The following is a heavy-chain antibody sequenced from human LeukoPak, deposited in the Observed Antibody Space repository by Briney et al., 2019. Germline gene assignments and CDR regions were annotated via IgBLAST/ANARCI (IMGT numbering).Heavy chain of an antibody. CDR1: GFSFSNYG. CDR2: ISHDVSEK. J-gene: IGHJ4*02. Sequence: GRSLRHSCVTSGFSFSNYGMHWVRQAPGKGLEWAAVISHDVSEKYYADSVKGRFTISGDNSKNTVYLQMNSLRAEDTALYYCAKGGVYGDYYFDYWGQGTLVTVSS. V-gene: IGHV3-30*18. CDR3: AKGGVYGDYYFDY. D-gene: IGHD4-17*01.